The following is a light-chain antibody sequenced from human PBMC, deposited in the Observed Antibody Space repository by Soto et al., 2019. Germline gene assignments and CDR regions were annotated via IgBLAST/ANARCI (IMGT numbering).Light chain of an antibody. CDR2: EVN. CDR1: SSDVGGYNY. CDR3: CSYAGSRTYL. V-gene: IGLV2-8*01. Sequence: QSVLTQPPSASGSPGQSVTISCTGTSSDVGGYNYVSWFQQHPGKAPKLIIHEVNQRPSGVPDRFSGSKSGNTASLTVSGLQAEDEADYYCCSYAGSRTYLFGTG. J-gene: IGLJ1*01.